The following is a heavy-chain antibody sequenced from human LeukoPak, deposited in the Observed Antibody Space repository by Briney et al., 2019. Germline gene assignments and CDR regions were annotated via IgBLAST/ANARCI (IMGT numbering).Heavy chain of an antibody. CDR1: GGSISSSSYY. D-gene: IGHD3-10*01. CDR3: ASFSASYYYYYMDV. J-gene: IGHJ6*03. V-gene: IGHV4-39*01. Sequence: SETLFLTCTVSGGSISSSSYYWGWIRQPPGKGLEWIGSIYYSGSTYYNPSLKSRVTISVDTSKNQFSLKLSSVTAADTAVYYCASFSASYYYYYMDVWGKGTMVTVSS. CDR2: IYYSGST.